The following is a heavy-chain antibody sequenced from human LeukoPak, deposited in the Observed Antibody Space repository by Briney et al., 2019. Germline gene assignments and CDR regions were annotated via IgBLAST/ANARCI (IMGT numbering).Heavy chain of an antibody. CDR3: AREWAGIAVAGTLDY. CDR2: IWYDGSNK. J-gene: IGHJ4*02. CDR1: GFTFSNYG. V-gene: IGHV3-33*01. D-gene: IGHD6-19*01. Sequence: GGSLRLSCAASGFTFSNYGIHWVRQAPGKGLEWVAVIWYDGSNKYYADSVKGRFTISRDNSKNTLYLQMNSLRAEDTAVYYCAREWAGIAVAGTLDYWGQGTLVTVSS.